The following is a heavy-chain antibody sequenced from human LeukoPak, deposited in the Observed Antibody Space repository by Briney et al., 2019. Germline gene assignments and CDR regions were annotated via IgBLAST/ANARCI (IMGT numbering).Heavy chain of an antibody. Sequence: GGSLRLSCAASGFTFSNYEMNWVRQAPGKGLEWVSYISSSGSTIYYADSVKGRFTISRDNAKNSLYLQMNSLRAEDTAVYYCASGNIAYDYWGQGTLVTVSS. CDR1: GFTFSNYE. D-gene: IGHD2/OR15-2a*01. CDR2: ISSSGSTI. J-gene: IGHJ4*02. V-gene: IGHV3-48*03. CDR3: ASGNIAYDY.